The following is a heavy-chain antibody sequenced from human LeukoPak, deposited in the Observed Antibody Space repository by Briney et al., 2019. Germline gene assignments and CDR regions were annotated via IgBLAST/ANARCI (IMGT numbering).Heavy chain of an antibody. J-gene: IGHJ5*02. CDR1: GGSISSYY. D-gene: IGHD6-19*01. Sequence: SETLSLTCTVSGGSISSYYWSWIRQPAGKGLEWIGRIYTSGSTNYNPSLKSRVTMSVDTSKNQFSLKLSSVTAADTAVYYCARDSSGWYGVLNWFDPWGQGTLVTVSP. V-gene: IGHV4-4*07. CDR2: IYTSGST. CDR3: ARDSSGWYGVLNWFDP.